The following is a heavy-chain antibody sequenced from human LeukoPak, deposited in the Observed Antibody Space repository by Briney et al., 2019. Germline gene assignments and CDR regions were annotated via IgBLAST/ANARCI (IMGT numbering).Heavy chain of an antibody. J-gene: IGHJ5*02. Sequence: QAGGSLRLSCAASGFTVSTNCMTCVRQAPGKGLEWVSTIYSGGTTYYADSVMGRFTISRHNSRNTLYLQMNSLRAEDTAVYYCARVDTVRAYYVDLWGQGTLVTVSS. V-gene: IGHV3-53*04. CDR2: IYSGGTT. CDR3: ARVDTVRAYYVDL. CDR1: GFTVSTNC. D-gene: IGHD3-10*02.